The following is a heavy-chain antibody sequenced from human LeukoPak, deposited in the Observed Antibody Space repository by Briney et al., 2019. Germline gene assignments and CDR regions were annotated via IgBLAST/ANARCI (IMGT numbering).Heavy chain of an antibody. J-gene: IGHJ3*01. CDR3: AKDLTTLFLASDV. Sequence: GGSLRLSCVASGFTFSAYGMQWVRQAPGKGLEWVAVISNDGDNKYYSNSVKGRFTISRDSSKNTLYLQMNSLRPEDTAVYSCAKDLTTLFLASDVWGLGTMVTVSS. CDR2: ISNDGDNK. V-gene: IGHV3-30*18. CDR1: GFTFSAYG. D-gene: IGHD4-11*01.